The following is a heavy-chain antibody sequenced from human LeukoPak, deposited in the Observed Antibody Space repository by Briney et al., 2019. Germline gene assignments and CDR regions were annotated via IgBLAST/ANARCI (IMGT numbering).Heavy chain of an antibody. CDR3: ARARDYGDYETWFDP. Sequence: ASVKVSCKASGYTFTGYYIHWVRQAPGQGLEWMGWINPRSGETHYAQQFQGRLTMTRDTSISTAYMELRSLRSDDTAVYYCARARDYGDYETWFDPWGQGTLVTVSS. CDR2: INPRSGET. D-gene: IGHD4-17*01. V-gene: IGHV1-2*02. J-gene: IGHJ5*02. CDR1: GYTFTGYY.